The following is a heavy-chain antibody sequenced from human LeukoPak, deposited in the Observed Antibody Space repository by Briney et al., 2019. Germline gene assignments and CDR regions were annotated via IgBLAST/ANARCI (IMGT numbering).Heavy chain of an antibody. V-gene: IGHV3-11*05. J-gene: IGHJ4*02. CDR1: GFTFSDYH. CDR2: TSGSSIYT. Sequence: GGSLRLSCAAPGFTFSDYHMTWIRQAPGKGPEWVSYTSGSSIYTRYADSVKGRFTISTDNAKNSLYLQMNSLRAEDTALYYCVRDISGYYFDYWGQGTLVTVSS. D-gene: IGHD3-22*01. CDR3: VRDISGYYFDY.